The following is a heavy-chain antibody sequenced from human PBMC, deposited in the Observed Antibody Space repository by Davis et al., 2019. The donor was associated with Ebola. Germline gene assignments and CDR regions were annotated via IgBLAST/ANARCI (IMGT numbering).Heavy chain of an antibody. J-gene: IGHJ3*02. V-gene: IGHV3-30*18. Sequence: PGGSLRLSCAASGFTFSSYGMHWVRQAPGTGLEWVAVISYDGSNKYYADSVKGRFTISRDNSKNTLYLQMNSLRAEDTAVYYCAKDQYVIAAAGRGGAFDIWGQGTMVTVSS. CDR3: AKDQYVIAAAGRGGAFDI. D-gene: IGHD6-13*01. CDR1: GFTFSSYG. CDR2: ISYDGSNK.